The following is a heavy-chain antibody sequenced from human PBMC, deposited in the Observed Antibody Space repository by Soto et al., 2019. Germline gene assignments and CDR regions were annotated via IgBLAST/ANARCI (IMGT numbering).Heavy chain of an antibody. CDR3: ANRSGGSAWYTGVDF. CDR1: GFTFSGYA. CDR2: ISGSGDST. Sequence: EVQLLESGGGLVQPGGSLRLSCAASGFTFSGYAMTWVRQAPGKGLEWVSVISGSGDSTNYEDSVKGRFTISRDNSKNTLDRQMNSLRAEATAVYYCANRSGGSAWYTGVDFWGQGTMVTVSS. D-gene: IGHD6-19*01. J-gene: IGHJ3*01. V-gene: IGHV3-23*01.